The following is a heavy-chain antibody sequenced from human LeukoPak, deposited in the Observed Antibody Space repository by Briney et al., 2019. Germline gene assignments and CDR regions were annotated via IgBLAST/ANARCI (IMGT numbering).Heavy chain of an antibody. CDR1: RAPFTRSA. J-gene: IGHJ2*01. CDR2: IIPIFSTA. V-gene: IGHV1-69*01. CDR3: ARDQYDYDGSGYMGYFDV. D-gene: IGHD3-22*01. Sequence: APVRLSCKPARAPFTRSAISWVRQAAGHRLEWRGGIIPIFSTANYAQKFQGRVTITADESTSTAYMELSSLRPEDTAVYYCARDQYDYDGSGYMGYFDVWGRGTLVTVSS.